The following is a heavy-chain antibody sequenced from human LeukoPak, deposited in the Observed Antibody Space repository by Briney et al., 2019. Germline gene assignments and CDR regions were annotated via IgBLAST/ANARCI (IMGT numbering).Heavy chain of an antibody. CDR3: AGVPTSDYFDC. CDR1: GGSITTSNYY. CDR2: INYSGST. V-gene: IGHV4-39*07. Sequence: PSETLSLTCTVSGGSITTSNYYWGWIRQPPGKGLEWIGIINYSGSTYYNPSLKSRVTMSVDTSKNQFSLKLNSVTAADTAVYYCAGVPTSDYFDCWGQGTLVTVPS. J-gene: IGHJ4*02.